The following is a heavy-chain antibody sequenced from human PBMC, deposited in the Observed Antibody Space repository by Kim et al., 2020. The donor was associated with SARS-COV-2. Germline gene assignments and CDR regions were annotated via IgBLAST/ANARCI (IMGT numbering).Heavy chain of an antibody. CDR1: GFTFSSYG. V-gene: IGHV3-30*18. J-gene: IGHJ6*01. Sequence: GGSLRLSCAASGFTFSSYGMHWVRQAPGKGLEWVAVISYDGSNKYYADSVKGRFTISRDNSKNTLYLQMNSLRAEDTAVYYCAKDIQLWLSGLNHYYGM. CDR2: ISYDGSNK. CDR3: AKDIQLWLSGLNHYYGM. D-gene: IGHD5-18*01.